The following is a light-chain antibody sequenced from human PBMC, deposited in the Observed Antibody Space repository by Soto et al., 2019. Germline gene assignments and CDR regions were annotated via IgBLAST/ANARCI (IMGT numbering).Light chain of an antibody. CDR1: SSDVGSYNY. V-gene: IGLV2-14*01. J-gene: IGLJ1*01. CDR3: SSYTTRTTLYV. CDR2: EVS. Sequence: QSALTQPASVSGSPGQSITISCTGTSSDVGSYNYVSWYQLHPGKAPKLMIYEVSNRPSGVSNRFSGSKSGDTASLTISGLQAEDEADYYCSSYTTRTTLYVFGTGTNLTV.